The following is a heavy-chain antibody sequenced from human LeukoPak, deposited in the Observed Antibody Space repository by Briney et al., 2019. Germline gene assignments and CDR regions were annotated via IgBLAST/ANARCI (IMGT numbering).Heavy chain of an antibody. V-gene: IGHV1-2*02. CDR1: GYTFTGYY. CDR3: AIYCTNGVCLNY. J-gene: IGHJ4*02. CDR2: INPNSGGT. Sequence: ASVKVSCKASGYTFTGYYMHWVRQAPGQGLEWMGWINPNSGGTNYAQKFQGRVTMTRDTSISTAYMELSRLRSDDTAVYYCAIYCTNGVCLNYWGQGTLVTVSS. D-gene: IGHD2-8*01.